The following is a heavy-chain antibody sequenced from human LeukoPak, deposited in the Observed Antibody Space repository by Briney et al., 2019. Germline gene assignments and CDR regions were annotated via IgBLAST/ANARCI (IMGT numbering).Heavy chain of an antibody. J-gene: IGHJ4*02. V-gene: IGHV3-7*01. Sequence: PGGSLRLSCAASGFTFSSYWMSWVRQAAGKGLEWVANIKQDGSEKYYVDSVKGRFTISRDNAKNSLYLQMNSLRAEDTAVYYCARGGAAAGTEVYFDYWGQGTLDTVSS. D-gene: IGHD6-13*01. CDR3: ARGGAAAGTEVYFDY. CDR1: GFTFSSYW. CDR2: IKQDGSEK.